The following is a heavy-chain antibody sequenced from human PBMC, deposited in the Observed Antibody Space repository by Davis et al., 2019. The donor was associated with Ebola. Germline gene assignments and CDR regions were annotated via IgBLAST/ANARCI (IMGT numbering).Heavy chain of an antibody. V-gene: IGHV4-34*01. J-gene: IGHJ6*02. CDR3: ASGSNYQYYYYGMDV. CDR1: GFTFSGSA. CDR2: IYHNGST. D-gene: IGHD4-11*01. Sequence: ESLKISCAASGFTFSGSAMHWVRQPPGKGLEWIGEIYHNGSTNYNPSLKSRVTISVDTSKNQFSLKLSSVTAADTAVYYCASGSNYQYYYYGMDVWGQGTTVTVSS.